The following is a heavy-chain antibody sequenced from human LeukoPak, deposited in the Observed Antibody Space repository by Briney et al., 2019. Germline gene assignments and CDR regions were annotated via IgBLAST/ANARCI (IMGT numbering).Heavy chain of an antibody. D-gene: IGHD6-19*01. J-gene: IGHJ4*02. CDR2: ISSSSSYI. V-gene: IGHV3-21*01. CDR3: ATQLEQWLVPVDY. Sequence: PGGSLRLSCAASGFTFSSYSMNWVRQAPGKGLEWVSSISSSSSYIYYADSVKGRFTISRDNAKNSLYLQMNSLRAEDTAVYYCATQLEQWLVPVDYWGQGTLVTVSS. CDR1: GFTFSSYS.